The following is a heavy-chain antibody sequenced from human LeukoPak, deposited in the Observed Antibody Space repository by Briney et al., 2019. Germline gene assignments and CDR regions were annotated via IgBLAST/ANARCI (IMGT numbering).Heavy chain of an antibody. CDR2: IWYDGSNK. V-gene: IGHV3-33*01. D-gene: IGHD6-13*01. Sequence: GSLRLSCAASGFTFSGYGMHWVRQAPGKGLEWVAVIWYDGSNKYYADSVKGRFTISRDNSKNTLYLQMNSLRAEDTAVYYCARDVQQLAFDYWGQGTLVTVSS. CDR1: GFTFSGYG. J-gene: IGHJ4*02. CDR3: ARDVQQLAFDY.